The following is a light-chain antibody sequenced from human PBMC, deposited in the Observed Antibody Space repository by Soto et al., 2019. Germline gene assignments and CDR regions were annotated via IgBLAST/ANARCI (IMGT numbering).Light chain of an antibody. Sequence: ETVLTQSPATLSLSPGERATLSCRASQSVEHDLAWYQQKPGQAPRILIYDASNRATGIRARFSGSGSGTDCTLTISSLEPEDFAVYYCQQRKYWPPLTCGQGTRLEIK. CDR1: QSVEHD. J-gene: IGKJ5*01. CDR2: DAS. V-gene: IGKV3-11*01. CDR3: QQRKYWPPLT.